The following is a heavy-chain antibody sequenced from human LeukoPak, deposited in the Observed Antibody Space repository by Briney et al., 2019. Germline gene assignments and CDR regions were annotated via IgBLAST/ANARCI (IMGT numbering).Heavy chain of an antibody. V-gene: IGHV3-30*04. Sequence: QTGGSLRLSCATSGFTFSSYAMSWVRQAPGKGLEWVSVISYDGSNKYYADSVKGRFTISRDNSKNALYLQMNSLRVEDTAVYYCGRRWGSCVDYWGQGTLVTVSS. CDR1: GFTFSSYA. D-gene: IGHD6-13*01. CDR3: GRRWGSCVDY. J-gene: IGHJ4*02. CDR2: ISYDGSNK.